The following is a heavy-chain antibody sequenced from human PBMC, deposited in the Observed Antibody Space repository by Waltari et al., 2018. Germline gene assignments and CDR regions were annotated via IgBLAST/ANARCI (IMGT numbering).Heavy chain of an antibody. J-gene: IGHJ4*02. V-gene: IGHV4-38-2*01. D-gene: IGHD3-10*01. CDR3: ARHGWVSGSYPKFAY. CDR1: GYSISSGYY. CDR2: IYHSGST. Sequence: QVQLQESGPGLVKPSETLSLTCAVSGYSISSGYYWGWIRQPPGKGLEWIGSIYHSGSTYYNPSLKSRVTISVDTSKNQFSLKLSSVTAADTAVYYCARHGWVSGSYPKFAYWGQGTLVTVSS.